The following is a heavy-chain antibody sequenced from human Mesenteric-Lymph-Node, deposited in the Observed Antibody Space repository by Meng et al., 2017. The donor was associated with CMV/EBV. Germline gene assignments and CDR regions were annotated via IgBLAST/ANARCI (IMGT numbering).Heavy chain of an antibody. J-gene: IGHJ4*02. CDR3: ARVGSGSYHFDY. D-gene: IGHD1-26*01. CDR2: IKSGGST. CDR1: GFTLSNYG. V-gene: IGHV3-23*01. Sequence: GESLKISCAASGFTLSNYGMSWVRQAPGKGLEWVSAIKSGGSTYYTDSVRGRFTISRDSSKNTLYLQMNSLRAEDTAVYYCARVGSGSYHFDYWGQGTLVTVSS.